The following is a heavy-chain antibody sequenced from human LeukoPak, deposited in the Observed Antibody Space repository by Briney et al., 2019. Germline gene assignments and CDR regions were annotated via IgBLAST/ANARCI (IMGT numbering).Heavy chain of an antibody. J-gene: IGHJ3*02. V-gene: IGHV3-23*01. CDR2: ISGSGGST. CDR3: AKTSVSYDFWSGSCCAFDI. Sequence: DPGGCLRLACSASGFTFSSYAMSWVRQAPGKGLGWVSAISGSGGSTYYAESEKGRFTISRDHSKNTLYLQMNSLRAEDRAVYYCAKTSVSYDFWSGSCCAFDIWGQGTMVTVSS. D-gene: IGHD3-3*01. CDR1: GFTFSSYA.